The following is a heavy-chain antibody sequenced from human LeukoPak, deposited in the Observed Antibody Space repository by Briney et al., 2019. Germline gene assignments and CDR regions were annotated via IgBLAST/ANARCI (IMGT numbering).Heavy chain of an antibody. CDR2: IYFSGST. D-gene: IGHD6-13*01. V-gene: IGHV4-59*01. CDR3: ARTAGLDAFDI. CDR1: SGSISSYY. Sequence: SETLSLTCTVSSGSISSYYWSWIRQPPGKGLEWTGYIYFSGSTNYNPSLKSRVTISVDTSKNQFSLKLSSVTAADTAVYYCARTAGLDAFDIWGQGTMVTVSS. J-gene: IGHJ3*02.